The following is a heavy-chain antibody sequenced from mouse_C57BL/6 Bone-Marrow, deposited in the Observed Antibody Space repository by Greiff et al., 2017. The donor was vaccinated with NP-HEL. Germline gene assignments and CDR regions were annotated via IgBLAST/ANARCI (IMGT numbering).Heavy chain of an antibody. Sequence: QVQLKESGAELMKPGASVKLSCKATGYTFTGYWIEWVKQRPGHGLEWIGEILPGSGSTNYNEKFKGKATFTADTSSNTAYMQLSSLTTEDAAIDCCARASDLLWSAWFAYWGQGTLVTVSA. V-gene: IGHV1-9*01. D-gene: IGHD2-1*01. CDR1: GYTFTGYW. J-gene: IGHJ3*01. CDR3: ARASDLLWSAWFAY. CDR2: ILPGSGST.